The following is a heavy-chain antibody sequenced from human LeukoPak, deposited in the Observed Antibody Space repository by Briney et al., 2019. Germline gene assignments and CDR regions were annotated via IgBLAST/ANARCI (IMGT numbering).Heavy chain of an antibody. V-gene: IGHV3-23*01. CDR2: ISGSGGST. CDR3: AKDPGGGYCSSTSCHDLPDRFDY. D-gene: IGHD2-2*01. CDR1: GFTFSSYA. Sequence: PGGSLRLSCAASGFTFSSYAMSWVRQAPGKGLEWVSAISGSGGSTYYADSVKGRFTISRDNSKNTLYLQMNSLRAEDTAVYYCAKDPGGGYCSSTSCHDLPDRFDYWGQGTLVTVSS. J-gene: IGHJ4*02.